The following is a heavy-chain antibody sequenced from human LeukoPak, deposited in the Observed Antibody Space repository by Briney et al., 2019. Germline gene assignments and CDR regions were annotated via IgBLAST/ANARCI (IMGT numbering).Heavy chain of an antibody. V-gene: IGHV1-2*02. CDR1: GYTFTGYY. CDR2: INPNSGGT. Sequence: GASVKVSCKASGYTFTGYYMHWVRQAPGQGLEWMGWINPNSGGTNYAQKFQGRVTMTRDTSISTAYMELSRLRSEDTAVYYCARHPRYYYDSSGDLYYYYYMDVWGKGTTVTISS. D-gene: IGHD3-22*01. J-gene: IGHJ6*03. CDR3: ARHPRYYYDSSGDLYYYYYMDV.